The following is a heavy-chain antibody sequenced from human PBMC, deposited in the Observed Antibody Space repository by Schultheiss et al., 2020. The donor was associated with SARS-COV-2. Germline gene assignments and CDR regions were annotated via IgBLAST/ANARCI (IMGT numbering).Heavy chain of an antibody. CDR2: IWYDGSNK. CDR1: GFTFSSYG. CDR3: ARGGTTVTTSAFDI. J-gene: IGHJ3*02. V-gene: IGHV3-33*01. Sequence: GGSLRLSCAASGFTFSSYGMHWVRQALGKGLEWVAVIWYDGSNKYYADSVKGRFTISRDNSKNTLYLQMNSLRAEDTAVYYCARGGTTVTTSAFDIWGQGTMVTVSS. D-gene: IGHD4-17*01.